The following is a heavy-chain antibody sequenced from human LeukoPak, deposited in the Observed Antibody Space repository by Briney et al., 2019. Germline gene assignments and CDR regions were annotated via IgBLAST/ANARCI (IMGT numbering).Heavy chain of an antibody. J-gene: IGHJ3*02. CDR3: ARADYHDSSGYYYVGAFDI. CDR2: INPNSGGT. CDR1: GYTFTGYY. Sequence: ASVKVSCKASGYTFTGYYMHWVRQAPGQGLEWMGWINPNSGGTNYAQKFQGRVTMTRDTSISTAYMELSRLRSDDTAVYYCARADYHDSSGYYYVGAFDIWGQGTMVTVSS. V-gene: IGHV1-2*02. D-gene: IGHD3-22*01.